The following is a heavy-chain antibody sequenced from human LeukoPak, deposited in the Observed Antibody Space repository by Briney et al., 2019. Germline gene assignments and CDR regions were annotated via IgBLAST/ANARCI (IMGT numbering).Heavy chain of an antibody. D-gene: IGHD3-10*01. CDR3: ARDQSPRGIDY. Sequence: ASVTVSFKASGYTLTIHGISWVRQAPGQGLEWMGWISFYEGNTKYAQKLQGRMTMTTDTSTSTAYMELRSLRSDDTAVYYCARDQSPRGIDYWGQGTLVTVSA. CDR2: ISFYEGNT. J-gene: IGHJ4*02. V-gene: IGHV1-18*01. CDR1: GYTLTIHG.